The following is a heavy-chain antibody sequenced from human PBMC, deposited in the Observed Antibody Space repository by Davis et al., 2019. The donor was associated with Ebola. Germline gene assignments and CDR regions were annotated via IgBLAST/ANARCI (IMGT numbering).Heavy chain of an antibody. D-gene: IGHD3-16*01. CDR1: GFTFSSYW. CDR2: IKQDGSEK. CDR3: AKGWGAQTRYYFDS. Sequence: PGESLKISCAASGFTFSSYWMSWVRQAPGKGLEWVANIKQDGSEKYYVDSVKGRFTISRDNAKNSLYLQMNSLRPEDTALYYCAKGWGAQTRYYFDSWGQGTLLTVSS. V-gene: IGHV3-7*03. J-gene: IGHJ4*02.